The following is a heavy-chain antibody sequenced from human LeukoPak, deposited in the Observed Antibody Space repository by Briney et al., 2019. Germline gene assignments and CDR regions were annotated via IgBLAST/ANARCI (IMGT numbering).Heavy chain of an antibody. CDR1: GFTFSSYG. CDR2: ISSSSSYI. J-gene: IGHJ4*02. CDR3: ARDPNYDILTGYYFDY. Sequence: GGSLRLSCAASGFTFSSYGMNWVRRAPGKGLEWVSSISSSSSYIYYADSVKGRFTISRDNAKNSLYLQMNSLRAEDTAVYYCARDPNYDILTGYYFDYWGQGTLVTVSS. V-gene: IGHV3-21*01. D-gene: IGHD3-9*01.